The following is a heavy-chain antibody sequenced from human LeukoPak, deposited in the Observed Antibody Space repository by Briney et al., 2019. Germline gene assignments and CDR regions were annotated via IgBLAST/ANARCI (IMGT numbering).Heavy chain of an antibody. CDR3: ARDKNWKPDY. D-gene: IGHD1-1*01. CDR2: ISADNGNT. J-gene: IGHJ4*02. CDR1: GYTLSNHA. V-gene: IGHV1-18*04. Sequence: GASVKVSCKGSGYTLSNHAFSWVRQAPGQGLEWMGWISADNGNTNHAQKFQGRVSLTTDTSTSTAYMELRSLRSDDTAVYYCARDKNWKPDYRGQGTLVTVSS.